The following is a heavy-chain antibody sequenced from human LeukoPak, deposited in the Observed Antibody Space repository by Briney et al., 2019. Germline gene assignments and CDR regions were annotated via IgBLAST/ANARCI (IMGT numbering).Heavy chain of an antibody. Sequence: PGGSLRLSCAASGFTFSSYAMSWVRQAPGKGLEWVSAISGSGGSTYYADSVKGRFTISRDNSKNTLYLQMNSLRAEDTAVYYCAKHLGSGWYVAYFDYWGQGTLVTVSS. CDR1: GFTFSSYA. J-gene: IGHJ4*02. CDR2: ISGSGGST. D-gene: IGHD6-19*01. CDR3: AKHLGSGWYVAYFDY. V-gene: IGHV3-23*01.